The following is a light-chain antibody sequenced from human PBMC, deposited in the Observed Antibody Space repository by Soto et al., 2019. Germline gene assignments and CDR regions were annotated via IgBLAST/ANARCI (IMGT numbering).Light chain of an antibody. J-gene: IGLJ2*01. V-gene: IGLV3-21*02. CDR2: DDS. CDR1: KIGRKN. CDR3: QVWDSTTDLVI. Sequence: SYELTQAPSVSVAPGQTATITCGGDKIGRKNVHWYKQRPGQAPVVVVYDDSDRPSGVPERFSGSNAANTATLTIARVEGGDEADYYCQVWDSTTDLVIFGGGTKLTVL.